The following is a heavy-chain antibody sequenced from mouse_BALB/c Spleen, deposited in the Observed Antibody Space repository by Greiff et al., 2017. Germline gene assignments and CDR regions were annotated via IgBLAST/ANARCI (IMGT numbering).Heavy chain of an antibody. CDR2: INPYNGAT. V-gene: IGHV1-31*01. Sequence: VQLQQSGPELVKPGASVKISCKASGYSFTGYYMHWVKQSHVKSLEWIGRINPYNGATSYNQNFKDKASLTVDKSSSTAYMELHSLTSEDSAVYYCAREGTTVVATDWFAYWGQGTLVTVSA. J-gene: IGHJ3*01. CDR3: AREGTTVVATDWFAY. CDR1: GYSFTGYY. D-gene: IGHD1-1*01.